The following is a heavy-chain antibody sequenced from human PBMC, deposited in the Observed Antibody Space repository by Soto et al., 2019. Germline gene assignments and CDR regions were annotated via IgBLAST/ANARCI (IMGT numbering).Heavy chain of an antibody. CDR2: IYYSGST. CDR3: AKGGTDCSGGSCYSQNTVVDY. V-gene: IGHV4-59*01. Sequence: TSETLSLTCTVSGGSISSYYWSWIRQPPGKGLEWIGYIYYSGSTNYNPSLKSRVTISVDTSKNQFSLKLSSVTAADTAVYYCAKGGTDCSGGSCYSQNTVVDYWGQGTLVTVSS. CDR1: GGSISSYY. D-gene: IGHD2-15*01. J-gene: IGHJ4*02.